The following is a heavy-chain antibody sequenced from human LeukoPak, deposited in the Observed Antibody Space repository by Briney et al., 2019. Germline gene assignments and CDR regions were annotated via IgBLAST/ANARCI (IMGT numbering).Heavy chain of an antibody. J-gene: IGHJ4*02. D-gene: IGHD3-22*01. CDR3: AGTYYYDSSGYYFGHFDY. Sequence: SETLSLTCTVSGGSISSSSYYWGWIRQPPGKGLEWIGTIYYSGSTYYNPSLKSRVTISVDTSKNQFSLKLSSVTAADTAVYYCAGTYYYDSSGYYFGHFDYWGLGTLVTVSS. V-gene: IGHV4-39*07. CDR2: IYYSGST. CDR1: GGSISSSSYY.